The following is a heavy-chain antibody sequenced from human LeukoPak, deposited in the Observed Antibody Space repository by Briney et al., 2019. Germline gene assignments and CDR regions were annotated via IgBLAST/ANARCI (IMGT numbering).Heavy chain of an antibody. CDR3: AKDRTVGASYWYFDL. Sequence: GGSLRLSCAASGFTFSSYAMTWVRQAPGQGLEGVSGISGSGDTTYYADSAKGRFTISRDSSRNTLFLHMNTLRAEDTAIYYCAKDRTVGASYWYFDLWGRGTLVTVSS. D-gene: IGHD1-26*01. CDR2: ISGSGDTT. CDR1: GFTFSSYA. V-gene: IGHV3-23*01. J-gene: IGHJ2*01.